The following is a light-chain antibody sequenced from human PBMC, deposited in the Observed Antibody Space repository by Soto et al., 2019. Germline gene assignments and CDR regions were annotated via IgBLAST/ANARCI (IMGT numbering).Light chain of an antibody. J-gene: IGLJ1*01. CDR2: DVN. Sequence: QSALTQPPSASGSPGQSVTISCTGTSSDVGGYNFVSWYQHHPGKAPKLMIYDVNKRPSGVPDRFSGSKSGNTASLTVSGLQAEDEADYYCSSYAGSNSDVFGAGTKLTVL. V-gene: IGLV2-8*01. CDR1: SSDVGGYNF. CDR3: SSYAGSNSDV.